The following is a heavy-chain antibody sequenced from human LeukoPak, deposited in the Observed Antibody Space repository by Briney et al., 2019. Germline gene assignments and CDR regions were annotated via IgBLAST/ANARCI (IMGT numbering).Heavy chain of an antibody. CDR3: ARQGLREYSSGELIDY. D-gene: IGHD6-19*01. CDR1: GYSFTSYW. Sequence: GESLKISCKGSGYSFTSYWIGWVRQMPGKGLEWMGIIYPGDSDTRYSPSFQGQVTISADKSISTAYLQWSSLKASDTAMYYCARQGLREYSSGELIDYWGQGTLVTVSS. J-gene: IGHJ4*02. V-gene: IGHV5-51*01. CDR2: IYPGDSDT.